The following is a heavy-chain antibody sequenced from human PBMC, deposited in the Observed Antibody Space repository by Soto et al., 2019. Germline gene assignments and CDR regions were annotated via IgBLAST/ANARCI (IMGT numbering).Heavy chain of an antibody. V-gene: IGHV1-3*01. J-gene: IGHJ2*01. CDR2: INAGNGNT. D-gene: IGHD1-26*01. CDR3: ARGGSLYWYFDL. CDR1: GGTFSIY. Sequence: GASVKVSCKASGGTFSIYISWVRQAPGQRLEWMGWINAGNGNTKYSQKFQGRVTITRDTSASTAYMELSSLRSEDTAVYYCARGGSLYWYFDLWGRGTLVTVSS.